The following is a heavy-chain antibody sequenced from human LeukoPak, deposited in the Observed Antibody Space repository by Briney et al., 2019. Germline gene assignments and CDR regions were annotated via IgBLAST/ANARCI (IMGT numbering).Heavy chain of an antibody. J-gene: IGHJ4*02. Sequence: PGGSLRLSCAASGFTFSSYAMYWVRQAPGKGLEWVAVISYDGSNKYYADSVKGRFTISRDNSKNTLYLQMNSLRAEDTAAYYCARVKAPPLVWGQGTLVTVSS. CDR3: ARVKAPPLV. V-gene: IGHV3-30*04. CDR2: ISYDGSNK. CDR1: GFTFSSYA. D-gene: IGHD3-16*02.